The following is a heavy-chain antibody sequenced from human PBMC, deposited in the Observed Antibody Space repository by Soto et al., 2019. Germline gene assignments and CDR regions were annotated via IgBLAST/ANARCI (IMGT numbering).Heavy chain of an antibody. CDR1: GDSLSGYA. Sequence: PSETLSLTSDVHGDSLSGYAWSWIRQPPGKGLEWIGEITFRGVTNYHPSLKSRLSMSVDTSKNRISLNVSSVTAADTALYFCARKLEASIRHVEWFSYKWFDPWGPGTLVTVS. CDR3: ARKLEASIRHVEWFSYKWFDP. V-gene: IGHV4-34*01. J-gene: IGHJ5*02. CDR2: ITFRGVT. D-gene: IGHD3-9*01.